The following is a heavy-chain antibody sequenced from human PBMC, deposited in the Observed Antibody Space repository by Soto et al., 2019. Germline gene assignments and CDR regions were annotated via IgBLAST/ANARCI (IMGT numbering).Heavy chain of an antibody. J-gene: IGHJ5*02. CDR3: ARDREYYDFWSGYYGRDWFDP. CDR1: GFTFISYS. V-gene: IGHV3-21*01. CDR2: ISSSSSYI. D-gene: IGHD3-3*01. Sequence: LRLACAASGFTFISYSMNWVRQAPGKGLEWVSSISSSSSYIYYADSVKGRFTISRDNAKNSLYLQMNSLRAEDTAVYYCARDREYYDFWSGYYGRDWFDPWGQGTQVTVSS.